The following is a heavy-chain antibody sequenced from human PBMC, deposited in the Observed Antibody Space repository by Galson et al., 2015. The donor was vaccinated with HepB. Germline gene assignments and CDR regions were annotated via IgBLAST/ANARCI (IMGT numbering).Heavy chain of an antibody. V-gene: IGHV3-30*18. Sequence: SLRLSCAASGFTFSSYGMHWVRQAPGKGLEWVAVISYDGSNKYYADSVKGRFTISRDNSKNTLYLQMNSLRAEDTDVYYCAKDQDSGYDFPHFDYWGQGTLVTVSS. D-gene: IGHD5-12*01. J-gene: IGHJ4*02. CDR1: GFTFSSYG. CDR3: AKDQDSGYDFPHFDY. CDR2: ISYDGSNK.